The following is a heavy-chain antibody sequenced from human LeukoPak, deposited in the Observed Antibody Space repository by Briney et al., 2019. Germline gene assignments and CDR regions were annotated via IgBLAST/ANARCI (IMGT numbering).Heavy chain of an antibody. Sequence: SETLSLTCTVSGGSISGFYWSWIRQPPGKGLEWIGRIYTSGSTNYTPSLKSRVTISVDTSKNQFSLKLNSVTAADTAVYYCARAPARIAVGKAFDIWGQGTMVTVSS. CDR3: ARAPARIAVGKAFDI. V-gene: IGHV4-4*08. CDR2: IYTSGST. CDR1: GGSISGFY. J-gene: IGHJ3*02. D-gene: IGHD6-19*01.